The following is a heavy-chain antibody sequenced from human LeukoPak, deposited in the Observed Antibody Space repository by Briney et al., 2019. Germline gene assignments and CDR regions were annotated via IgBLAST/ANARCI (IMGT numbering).Heavy chain of an antibody. V-gene: IGHV4-59*01. CDR1: SGSISSYY. D-gene: IGHD2-2*01. CDR3: ARINTGYCSSTSCFGVDY. CDR2: IYYSGST. J-gene: IGHJ4*02. Sequence: SETLSLTCTVSSGSISSYYWTWIRQPPGKGLEWIGHIYYSGSTNYNPSLKSRVTISLDTSKNQFSLKLSSVTAADTAVYYCARINTGYCSSTSCFGVDYWGQGTLVTVSS.